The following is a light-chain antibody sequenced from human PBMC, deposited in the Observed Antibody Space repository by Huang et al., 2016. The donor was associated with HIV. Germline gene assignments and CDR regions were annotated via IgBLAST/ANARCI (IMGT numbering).Light chain of an antibody. CDR1: QSLLHSNGYNY. CDR2: LGS. CDR3: MQALQTPYT. Sequence: DIVMTQFPLSLPVIPGEPASISCKSTQSLLHSNGYNYLDWYLQKPGQSPQLLIYLGSNRASGVPDRFSGSGSGTDFTLKINKVEAEDVGVYYYMQALQTPYTFGQGTKLEIK. V-gene: IGKV2-28*01. J-gene: IGKJ2*01.